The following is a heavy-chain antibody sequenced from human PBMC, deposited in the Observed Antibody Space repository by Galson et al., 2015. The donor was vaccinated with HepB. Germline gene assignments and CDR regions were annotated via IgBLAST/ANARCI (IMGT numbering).Heavy chain of an antibody. CDR3: ARDRPAPDY. D-gene: IGHD6-6*01. V-gene: IGHV1-2*06. J-gene: IGHJ4*02. CDR2: INPSSGDT. Sequence: SVKVSCKASGYIFTAYYMNWVRQAPGQGLEWMGRINPSSGDTEFAERFQGRVTMTRDTSVSTAYLELSSLISDDTAVYFCARDRPAPDYWGQGTLVTVSS. CDR1: GYIFTAYY.